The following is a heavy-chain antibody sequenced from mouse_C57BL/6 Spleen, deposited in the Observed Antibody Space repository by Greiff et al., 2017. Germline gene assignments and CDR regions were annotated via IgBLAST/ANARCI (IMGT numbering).Heavy chain of an antibody. CDR2: INPYNGGT. CDR3: ARGVRRFAY. J-gene: IGHJ3*01. CDR1: GYTFTDYY. V-gene: IGHV1-19*01. D-gene: IGHD2-14*01. Sequence: VQLQQSGPVLVKPGASVKMSCKASGYTFTDYYMNWVKQSHGKSLEWIGVINPYNGGTSYNQKFKGKATLTVDNSSSPAYMELNSLSTEDSAVYYCARGVRRFAYWGQGTLGTVSA.